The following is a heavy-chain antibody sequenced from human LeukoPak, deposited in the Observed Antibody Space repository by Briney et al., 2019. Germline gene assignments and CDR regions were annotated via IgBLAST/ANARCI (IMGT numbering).Heavy chain of an antibody. CDR1: GFTFSSYS. V-gene: IGHV3-30*03. Sequence: PGGSLRLSCAASGFTFSSYSMNWVRQAPGKGLEWVAVISYDGSNKYYADSVKGRFTISRDNSKDTLYLQMNSLRAEDTAVYYCARDRTAAAGTFDYWGQGTLVTVSS. J-gene: IGHJ4*02. D-gene: IGHD6-13*01. CDR3: ARDRTAAAGTFDY. CDR2: ISYDGSNK.